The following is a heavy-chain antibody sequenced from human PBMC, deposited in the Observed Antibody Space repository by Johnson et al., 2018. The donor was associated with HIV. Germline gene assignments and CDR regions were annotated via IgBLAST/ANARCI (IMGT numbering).Heavy chain of an antibody. CDR2: IKQDGSEK. J-gene: IGHJ3*02. Sequence: MLLVESGGGLVQPGGSLRLSCAASGFIFSVYWMSWVRQAPGKGLEWVANIKQDGSEKYYVDSVKGRFIISRDNSKSTLYLQMNSLRAEDTAVYYCARAYTYGAFDIWGQGTTVTISS. D-gene: IGHD5-18*01. CDR1: GFIFSVYW. V-gene: IGHV3-7*02. CDR3: ARAYTYGAFDI.